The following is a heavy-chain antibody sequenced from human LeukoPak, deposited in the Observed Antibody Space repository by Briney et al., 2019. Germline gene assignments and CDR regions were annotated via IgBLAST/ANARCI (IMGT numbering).Heavy chain of an antibody. D-gene: IGHD5-18*01. V-gene: IGHV3-9*01. J-gene: IGHJ5*02. CDR3: AKDLRGYSYGGWFDP. CDR2: ISWNCGSI. Sequence: PGGSLRLSCAASGFTFDDYAMHWVRHAPGKGLEWVSGISWNCGSIGYADSVKGRFTISRDNAKNSLYLQMNSLRAEDTALYYCAKDLRGYSYGGWFDPWGQGTLVTVSS. CDR1: GFTFDDYA.